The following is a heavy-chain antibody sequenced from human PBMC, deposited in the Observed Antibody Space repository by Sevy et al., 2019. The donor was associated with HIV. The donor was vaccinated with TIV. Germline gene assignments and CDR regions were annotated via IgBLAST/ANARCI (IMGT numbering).Heavy chain of an antibody. CDR2: ISHDGRNNK. V-gene: IGHV3-30*04. Sequence: GGSLRLSCAASGFTFSVFGMHWVRQAPGKGLEWVAVISHDGRNNKYNADSVKGRFTIFRDNSKNTLYLQMNSLRADDTAIYYCARDRGEILRSAFKSWGQGTLVTVSS. J-gene: IGHJ5*02. D-gene: IGHD3-10*01. CDR1: GFTFSVFG. CDR3: ARDRGEILRSAFKS.